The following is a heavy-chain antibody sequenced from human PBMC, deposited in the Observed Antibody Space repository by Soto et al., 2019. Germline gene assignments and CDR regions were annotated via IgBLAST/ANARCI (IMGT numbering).Heavy chain of an antibody. Sequence: SETLSLTCTVSGGSISRGDYYWSWIRQPPGKGLEWIGYIYYSGSTNYNPSLKSRVTISVDTSKNQFSLKLSSVTAADTAVYYCARVSPYQQYYFDYWGQGTLVTVSS. V-gene: IGHV4-61*08. J-gene: IGHJ4*02. D-gene: IGHD6-13*01. CDR2: IYYSGST. CDR1: GGSISRGDYY. CDR3: ARVSPYQQYYFDY.